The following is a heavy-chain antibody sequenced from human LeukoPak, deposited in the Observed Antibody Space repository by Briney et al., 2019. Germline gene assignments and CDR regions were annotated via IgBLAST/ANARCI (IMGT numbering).Heavy chain of an antibody. D-gene: IGHD1-7*01. Sequence: PGGSLRLSCAASGFTFSSYATSWVRQAPGKGLEWVSVIYSGGSTYYADSVKGRFTISRDNSKNTLYLQMNSLRAEDTAVYYCARVDWNYYFDYWGQGTLVTVSS. CDR1: GFTFSSYA. V-gene: IGHV3-53*01. CDR3: ARVDWNYYFDY. CDR2: IYSGGST. J-gene: IGHJ4*02.